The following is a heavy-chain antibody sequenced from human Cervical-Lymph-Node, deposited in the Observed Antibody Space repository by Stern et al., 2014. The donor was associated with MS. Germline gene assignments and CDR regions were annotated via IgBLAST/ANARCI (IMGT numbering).Heavy chain of an antibody. V-gene: IGHV1-24*01. D-gene: IGHD2-21*02. Sequence: VQLVESGAEEKKPGASVKVSCKVYGYTLREISMHWVRQAPGKGLEWMGGFDPEHGETRYAQKFQGRVTMADDRSTDTAYMELSSLRSEDTAVYYCATHRGRVTYYYGMDVWGQGTTVTVSS. CDR2: FDPEHGET. CDR3: ATHRGRVTYYYGMDV. CDR1: GYTLREIS. J-gene: IGHJ6*02.